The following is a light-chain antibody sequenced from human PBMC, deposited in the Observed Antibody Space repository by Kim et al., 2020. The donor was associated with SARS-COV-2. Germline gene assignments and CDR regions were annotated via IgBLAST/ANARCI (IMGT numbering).Light chain of an antibody. V-gene: IGKV2-30*01. CDR1: QRLVYRDGNTY. CDR3: MQATYWPWT. Sequence: ASISCRSTQRLVYRDGNTYCGWYQQSPGQSPRRLIYKVSNRDSGVPDRFSGSGSGTDFTLKISRVEAEDVGVYYCMQATYWPWTFGQGTKVDIK. CDR2: KVS. J-gene: IGKJ1*01.